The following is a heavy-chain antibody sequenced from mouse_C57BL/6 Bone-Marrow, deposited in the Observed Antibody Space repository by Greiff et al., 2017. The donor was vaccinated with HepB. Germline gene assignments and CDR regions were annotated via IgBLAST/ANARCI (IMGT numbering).Heavy chain of an antibody. Sequence: EVQLQESGGGLVQPGGSLKLSCAASGFTFSDYGMAWVRQAPRKGPEWVAFISNLAYSIYYADTVTGRFTISRENAKNTLYLEMSSLRSEDTAMYYCARRRGYAMDYWGQGTSVTVSS. CDR3: ARRRGYAMDY. J-gene: IGHJ4*01. CDR1: GFTFSDYG. V-gene: IGHV5-15*01. CDR2: ISNLAYSI.